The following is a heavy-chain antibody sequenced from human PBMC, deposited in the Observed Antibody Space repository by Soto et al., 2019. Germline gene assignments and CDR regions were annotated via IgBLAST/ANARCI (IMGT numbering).Heavy chain of an antibody. CDR1: GGSVSSGCYY. V-gene: IGHV4-61*01. CDR2: IYYSGST. CDR3: ATQYNWFDP. Sequence: QVQLQESGPGLVKPSETLSLTCTVSGGSVSSGCYYWSWIRQPPGKGLEWIGYIYYSGSTNYNPSLKSRVTISVDTSKNQFSLKLTSVTAADTAVYFCATQYNWFDPWGQGTLVTVSS. J-gene: IGHJ5*02.